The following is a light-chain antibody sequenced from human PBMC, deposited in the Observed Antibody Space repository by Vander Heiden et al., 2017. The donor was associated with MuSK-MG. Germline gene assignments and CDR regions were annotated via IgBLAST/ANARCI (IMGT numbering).Light chain of an antibody. Sequence: DIVLTQSSATLSLSLGERATLSCGASQGVSSYLAWYQQKPGQAPRLLIYDASNRATGIPARFSGSGSGTDFTLTISSLEPEDFAVYYGQQRSNWPPRFTFGQGTRLEIK. CDR3: QQRSNWPPRFT. CDR1: QGVSSY. J-gene: IGKJ5*01. CDR2: DAS. V-gene: IGKV3-11*01.